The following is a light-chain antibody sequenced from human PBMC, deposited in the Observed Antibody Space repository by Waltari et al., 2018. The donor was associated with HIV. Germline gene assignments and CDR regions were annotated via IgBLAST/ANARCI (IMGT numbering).Light chain of an antibody. Sequence: QSVLSQPPSASGTPGQRVTFSCSGSSSNIGSNHVYWYQQFPGTAPKLLIYRNYQRPSVVPDRFSGSKSGTSASLAISGLRSEDEADYYCAVWDVSLNGRVFGGGTKLTVL. J-gene: IGLJ3*02. V-gene: IGLV1-47*01. CDR3: AVWDVSLNGRV. CDR1: SSNIGSNH. CDR2: RNY.